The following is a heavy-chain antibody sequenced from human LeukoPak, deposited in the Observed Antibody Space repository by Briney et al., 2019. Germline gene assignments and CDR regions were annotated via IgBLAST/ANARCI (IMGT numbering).Heavy chain of an antibody. CDR2: IYYGGST. CDR1: GGSISSYY. Sequence: SETLSLTCTVSGGSISSYYWSWIRQPPGKGLEWIGYIYYGGSTNYNPSLKSRVTISVDTSKNQFSLKLSSVTAADTAVYYCVRDYGYFDYWGQGTLVTVSS. V-gene: IGHV4-59*01. D-gene: IGHD3-10*01. CDR3: VRDYGYFDY. J-gene: IGHJ4*02.